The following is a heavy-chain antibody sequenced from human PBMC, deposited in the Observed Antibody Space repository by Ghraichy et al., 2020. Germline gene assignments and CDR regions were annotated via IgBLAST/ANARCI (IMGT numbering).Heavy chain of an antibody. V-gene: IGHV4-39*07. CDR2: IYYSGST. D-gene: IGHD6-19*01. J-gene: IGHJ4*02. CDR3: ARLGAVAGSKFDY. Sequence: SETLSLTCTVSGGSISSSSYYWGWIRQPPGKGLEWIGSIYYSGSTYYNPSLKSRVTISVDTSKNQFSLKLSSVTAADTAVYYCARLGAVAGSKFDYWGQGTLVTVSS. CDR1: GGSISSSSYY.